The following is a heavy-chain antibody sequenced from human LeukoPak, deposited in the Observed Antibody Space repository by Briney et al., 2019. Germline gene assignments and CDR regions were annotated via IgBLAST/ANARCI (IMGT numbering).Heavy chain of an antibody. J-gene: IGHJ4*02. D-gene: IGHD6-13*01. V-gene: IGHV4-4*07. CDR1: GGSIRNYY. Sequence: SETLSLTCTVSGGSIRNYYWNWIRQPAGKGLEWIGRIYTSGSTNYNPPLKSRVTMSVDTSKNQFSLKLSSVTAADTAVYYCARGDSSSWYYFDYWGQETLVTVSS. CDR3: ARGDSSSWYYFDY. CDR2: IYTSGST.